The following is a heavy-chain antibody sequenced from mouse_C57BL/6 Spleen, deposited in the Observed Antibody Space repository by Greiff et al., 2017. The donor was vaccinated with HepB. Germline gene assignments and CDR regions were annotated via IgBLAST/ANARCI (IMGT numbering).Heavy chain of an antibody. CDR3: ARRPPWDVGFDY. J-gene: IGHJ2*01. D-gene: IGHD4-1*01. Sequence: QVQLQQPGAELVMPGASVKLSCKASGYTFTSYWMHWVKQRPGQGLEWIGEIDPSDSYTNYNQKFKGKSTLTVDKSSSTAYMQLSSLTSEDSAVYYCARRPPWDVGFDYWGQGTTPTVSS. CDR2: IDPSDSYT. CDR1: GYTFTSYW. V-gene: IGHV1-69*01.